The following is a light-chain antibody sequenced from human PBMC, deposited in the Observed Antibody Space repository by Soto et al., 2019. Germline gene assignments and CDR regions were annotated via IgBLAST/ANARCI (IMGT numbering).Light chain of an antibody. J-gene: IGKJ5*01. Sequence: EIVLTQSPATLSLSPGERATLSCRASQSVSSSYLAWYQQKPGQAPRLLIYAASTRATAVPDRFSGSGSGTDFTLTITSLQSDDFAVYFCQQYTDWPITFGQGTRLEIK. CDR2: AAS. CDR1: QSVSSSY. CDR3: QQYTDWPIT. V-gene: IGKV3D-20*02.